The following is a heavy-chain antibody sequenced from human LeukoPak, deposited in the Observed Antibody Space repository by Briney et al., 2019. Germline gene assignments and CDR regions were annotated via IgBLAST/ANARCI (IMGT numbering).Heavy chain of an antibody. CDR2: INPSGGST. J-gene: IGHJ3*02. CDR3: ARLYSGSYLVAFDI. D-gene: IGHD1-26*01. CDR1: GYIFTSYY. V-gene: IGHV1-46*01. Sequence: ASVKVSCKASGYIFTSYYIHWVRQAPGQGLGWMGIINPSGGSTSYAQKFQGRVTMTRDMSTSTVYMELSSLRSEDTAVYYCARLYSGSYLVAFDIWGQGTMVTVSS.